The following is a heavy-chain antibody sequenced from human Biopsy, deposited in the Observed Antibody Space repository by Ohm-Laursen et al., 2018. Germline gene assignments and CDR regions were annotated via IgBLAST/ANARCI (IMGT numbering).Heavy chain of an antibody. D-gene: IGHD4-23*01. CDR2: ISGGGTI. V-gene: IGHV3-11*01. J-gene: IGHJ6*02. CDR3: ARDTRWSPYSMDV. Sequence: SLRLSCSASGFSFSDYHLRWIRQAPGWGLEWVDYISGGGTIYYGDSMKGRVTISRDNAKNSLYLQMHSLRAEDTAVYYCARDTRWSPYSMDVWGQGTTVTVSS. CDR1: GFSFSDYH.